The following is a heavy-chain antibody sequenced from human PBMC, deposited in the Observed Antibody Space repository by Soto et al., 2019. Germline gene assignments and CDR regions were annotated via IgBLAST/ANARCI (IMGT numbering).Heavy chain of an antibody. CDR2: IYYSGST. Sequence: QVQLQESGPGLVKPSETLSLTCTVSGGSVSSGSYYWSWIRQPPGKGLEWIGYIYYSGSTNYNPSLKSRVTISVDTSKNQRSLKLSSVTAADTAVYYCARVSTVVKFDYWGQGTLVTVSS. D-gene: IGHD2-15*01. CDR1: GGSVSSGSYY. J-gene: IGHJ4*02. CDR3: ARVSTVVKFDY. V-gene: IGHV4-61*01.